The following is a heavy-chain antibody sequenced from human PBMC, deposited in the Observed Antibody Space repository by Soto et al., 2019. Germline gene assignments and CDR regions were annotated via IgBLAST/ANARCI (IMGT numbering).Heavy chain of an antibody. CDR3: AKPRGKYQLLFTPDYYYYGMDV. J-gene: IGHJ6*02. V-gene: IGHV3-23*01. Sequence: PGGSLRLSCAASGFTFSSYAMSWVRQAPGKGLEWVSAISGSGGSTYYADSVKGRFTISRDDSKNTLYLQMNSLRAEDTAVYYCAKPRGKYQLLFTPDYYYYGMDVWGQGTTVTVSS. CDR1: GFTFSSYA. CDR2: ISGSGGST. D-gene: IGHD2-2*01.